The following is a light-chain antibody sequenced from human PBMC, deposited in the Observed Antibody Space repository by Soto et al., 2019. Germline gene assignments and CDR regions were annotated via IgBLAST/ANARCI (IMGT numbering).Light chain of an antibody. Sequence: QSALTQPPSASGSPGQSVTISCTGTRNDIGVYDFVSWYQHHPGKAPRLIIYEVVPRPSGVPDRFSGSKSGNTASLTVSGLQAEDEADYFCRSYAGSNTYVFGRGTKVTVL. J-gene: IGLJ1*01. V-gene: IGLV2-8*01. CDR1: RNDIGVYDF. CDR3: RSYAGSNTYV. CDR2: EVV.